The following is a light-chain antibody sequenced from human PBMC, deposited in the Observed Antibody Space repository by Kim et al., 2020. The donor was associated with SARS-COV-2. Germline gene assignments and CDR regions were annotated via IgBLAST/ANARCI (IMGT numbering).Light chain of an antibody. CDR1: KLGDKY. CDR3: QAWDSSTVV. J-gene: IGLJ2*01. CDR2: QDS. Sequence: VSPGQPASIPCSGGKLGDKYACWYQQKPGPSPVLVIYQDSKRPSGIPERFSGSNSGNTATLTISGTQAMDEADYYCQAWDSSTVVFGGGTQLTVL. V-gene: IGLV3-1*01.